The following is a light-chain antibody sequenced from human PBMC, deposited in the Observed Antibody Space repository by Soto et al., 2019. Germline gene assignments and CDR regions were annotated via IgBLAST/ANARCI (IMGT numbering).Light chain of an antibody. Sequence: EIVMTQSPATLSVSPGERATLSCRASQTVRNSYLAWYQQKPGQAPRLLIFAASTRAPGIPDRFSGSGSGADFTLTNSSLQSEDFAVYSGKQFSNWPLTFGGGTKVEIK. CDR3: KQFSNWPLT. CDR2: AAS. J-gene: IGKJ4*01. CDR1: QTVRNSY. V-gene: IGKV3D-15*01.